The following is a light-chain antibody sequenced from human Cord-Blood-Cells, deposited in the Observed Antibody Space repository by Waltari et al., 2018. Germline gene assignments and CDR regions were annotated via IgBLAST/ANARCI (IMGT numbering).Light chain of an antibody. V-gene: IGLV2-14*01. CDR3: SSYTSSSTV. CDR1: SRDVGGYHY. Sequence: QSALPQPASSAGSPGLSITISCTGNSRDVGGYHYLSWYQQHPGKAHKLMIYEVSNRPSGVSNRFSGSKSGNTASRTISGLQAEDEADYYCSSYTSSSTVFGTGTKVTVL. CDR2: EVS. J-gene: IGLJ1*01.